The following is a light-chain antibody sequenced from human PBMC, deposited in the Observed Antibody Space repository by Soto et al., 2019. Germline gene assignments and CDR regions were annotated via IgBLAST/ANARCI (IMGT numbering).Light chain of an antibody. J-gene: IGLJ3*02. CDR3: ASFARSKEPCGV. Sequence: QSALTQPPSASGSPGQSVTISCSGTSTDIGGYDFVSWYQQQPGKAPRLLIYEVYKRPAGVPDRFSGSKSGNTASLTVSGLQDEDEAADYCASFARSKEPCGVFGGGTELTVL. V-gene: IGLV2-8*01. CDR2: EVY. CDR1: STDIGGYDF.